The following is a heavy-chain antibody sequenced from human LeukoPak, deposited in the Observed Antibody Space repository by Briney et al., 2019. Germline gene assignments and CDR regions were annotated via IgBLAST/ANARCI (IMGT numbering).Heavy chain of an antibody. J-gene: IGHJ6*02. CDR2: ITPIFGTA. CDR1: GGTFSRYA. V-gene: IGHV1-69*13. Sequence: SVKVSCKASGGTFSRYAISWVRQSPGQGLEWMGGITPIFGTANYAQKFQGRVTITADESTSTAYMELSSLRSEDTAVYYCARVYCSSTSCSFGMDVWGQGTTVTVSS. D-gene: IGHD2-2*01. CDR3: ARVYCSSTSCSFGMDV.